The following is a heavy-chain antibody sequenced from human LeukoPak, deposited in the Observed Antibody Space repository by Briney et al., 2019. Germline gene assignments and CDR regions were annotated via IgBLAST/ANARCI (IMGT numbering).Heavy chain of an antibody. Sequence: GGSLRLSCAASGFIFSSYGMHWVRQAPGKGLEWVAFIRFDGSNKYYADSVKGRFTISRDNSKNTLNLQMNSLRGEDTAVYYCAKDRCSNGVGCYYYYMDVWGKGTTVTISS. CDR3: AKDRCSNGVGCYYYYMDV. CDR2: IRFDGSNK. J-gene: IGHJ6*03. D-gene: IGHD2-8*01. V-gene: IGHV3-30*02. CDR1: GFIFSSYG.